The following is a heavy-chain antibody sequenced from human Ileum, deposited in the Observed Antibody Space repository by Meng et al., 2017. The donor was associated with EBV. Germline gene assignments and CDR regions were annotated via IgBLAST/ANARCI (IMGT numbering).Heavy chain of an antibody. CDR1: GSTLSCYG. D-gene: IGHD3-10*01. J-gene: IGHJ4*02. Sequence: QVTLVVVGAGVKNPGSSVKGTCKSSGSTLSCYGITRVRQAPGQGLEWMGGIIPALGTPKYARKFQDRLTITADKSTSTGYMELHSLTSNDTAVYFCARGTGADYWGQGTLVTVSS. CDR2: IIPALGTP. CDR3: ARGTGADY. V-gene: IGHV1-69*06.